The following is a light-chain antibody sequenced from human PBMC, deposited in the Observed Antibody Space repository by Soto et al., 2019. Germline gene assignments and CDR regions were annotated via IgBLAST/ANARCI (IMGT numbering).Light chain of an antibody. CDR1: QSVDSN. V-gene: IGKV3D-15*01. J-gene: IGKJ3*01. CDR2: GAS. CDR3: QQYNNWPRLFN. Sequence: EIVMTQSPATLSVSPGDGATLSCRASQSVDSNLAWYQQKPGQTPRLLMYGASTRPTGTPARFSGSGSGTEFTLTIISLQSEDFAVYYCQQYNNWPRLFNFGPGTKVDIK.